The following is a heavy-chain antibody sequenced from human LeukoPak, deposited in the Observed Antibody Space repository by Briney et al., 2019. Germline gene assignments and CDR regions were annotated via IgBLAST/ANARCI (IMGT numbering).Heavy chain of an antibody. J-gene: IGHJ5*02. V-gene: IGHV4-39*01. Sequence: SVTLSVTCNVPGGSISDTSYYWGWIRQPPGKGLEWIGSIYHTGTTYYSPSLKSRVTISVHTSKNQFSLKLSSVTAADTAVYYCARQECNGGSCYSRAIWFDPWGQGTLVTVSS. CDR1: GGSISDTSYY. D-gene: IGHD2-15*01. CDR3: ARQECNGGSCYSRAIWFDP. CDR2: IYHTGTT.